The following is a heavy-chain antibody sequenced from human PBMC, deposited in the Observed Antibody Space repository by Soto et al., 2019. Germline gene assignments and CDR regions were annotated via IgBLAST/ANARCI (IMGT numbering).Heavy chain of an antibody. CDR3: ARDERGGWGAAAGYYYGMDV. Sequence: SETLSLTCAASGGSISSSNWWSWVRQPPGKGLEWIGEIYHSGSTNYNPSLKSRVTISVDKSKNQFSLKLSSVTAADTVVYYCARDERGGWGAAAGYYYGMDVWGQGTTVTVSS. D-gene: IGHD6-13*01. CDR2: IYHSGST. J-gene: IGHJ6*02. CDR1: GGSISSSNW. V-gene: IGHV4-4*02.